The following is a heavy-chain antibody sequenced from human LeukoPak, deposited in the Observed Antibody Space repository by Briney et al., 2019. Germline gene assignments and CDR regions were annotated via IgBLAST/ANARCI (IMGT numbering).Heavy chain of an antibody. D-gene: IGHD5-18*01. CDR2: ISASNGNT. V-gene: IGHV1-18*01. CDR1: GYTFTTYA. J-gene: IGHJ4*02. Sequence: ASVKXSCKASGYTFTTYAITWVRQAPGQGLEWMGWISASNGNTNFAQNLQGRLTMTTDTSTSTAYMELRSLRSDDTAVYYCARSWAIYGYADYWGQGTLVTVSS. CDR3: ARSWAIYGYADY.